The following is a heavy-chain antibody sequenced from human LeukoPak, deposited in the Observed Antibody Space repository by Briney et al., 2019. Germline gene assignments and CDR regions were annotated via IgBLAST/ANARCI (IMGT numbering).Heavy chain of an antibody. J-gene: IGHJ4*02. V-gene: IGHV3-21*01. CDR1: GFTFSSYS. CDR2: ISSSGSYI. Sequence: EAGGSLRLSCAASGFTFSSYSMNWVRQAPGKGLEWVSSISSSGSYIDYADSVKGRFTISRDNAKNSLYLQMNSLRAEDTAVYYCARDSSGGYDFDYWGQGTLVTVSS. D-gene: IGHD5-12*01. CDR3: ARDSSGGYDFDY.